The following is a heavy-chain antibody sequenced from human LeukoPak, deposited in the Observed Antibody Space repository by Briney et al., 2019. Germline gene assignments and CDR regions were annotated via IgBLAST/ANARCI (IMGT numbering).Heavy chain of an antibody. V-gene: IGHV3-7*01. D-gene: IGHD3-10*01. Sequence: GGSLRLSCAASGFTFSSYWMSWVRQAPGKGLEWVANIKQDGSEKYYVDSVKGRFTISRDNAKNSLYLQVNSLRAEDTAVYYCARDLGREYGSGDVWGQGTLVTVSS. J-gene: IGHJ4*02. CDR2: IKQDGSEK. CDR1: GFTFSSYW. CDR3: ARDLGREYGSGDV.